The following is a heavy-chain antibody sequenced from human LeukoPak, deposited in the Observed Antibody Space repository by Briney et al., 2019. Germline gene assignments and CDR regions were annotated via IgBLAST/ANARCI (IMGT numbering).Heavy chain of an antibody. CDR1: GYTFTSYG. Sequence: ASVKVSCKASGYTFTSYGISWVRQAPGQGLEWMGWINPNSGGTNYAQKFQGRVTMTRDTSISTAYMELSRLRSDDTAVYYCARDPDTAMVTWFDPWGQGTLVTVSS. D-gene: IGHD5-18*01. J-gene: IGHJ5*02. CDR2: INPNSGGT. CDR3: ARDPDTAMVTWFDP. V-gene: IGHV1-2*02.